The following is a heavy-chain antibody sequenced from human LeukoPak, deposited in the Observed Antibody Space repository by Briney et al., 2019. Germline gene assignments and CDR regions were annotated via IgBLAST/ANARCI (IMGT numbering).Heavy chain of an antibody. CDR1: GYTFTGYY. D-gene: IGHD3-3*01. CDR3: ARVFLEWLLPDY. J-gene: IGHJ4*02. CDR2: INPNSGGT. Sequence: ASVKVSCKASGYTFTGYYMHWLRQAPGQGLERMGWINPNSGGTNYAQKFQGRVTMTRDTSISTAYMELSRLRSDDTAVYYCARVFLEWLLPDYWGRGTLVTVSS. V-gene: IGHV1-2*02.